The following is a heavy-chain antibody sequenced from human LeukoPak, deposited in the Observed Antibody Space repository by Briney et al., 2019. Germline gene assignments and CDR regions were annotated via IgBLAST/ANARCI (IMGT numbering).Heavy chain of an antibody. V-gene: IGHV3-21*01. CDR3: ARDSVRYPGIAVAEDRDY. CDR2: ISSSSSYI. J-gene: IGHJ4*02. CDR1: GFPFSSYS. D-gene: IGHD6-19*01. Sequence: GGSLRLLCAASGFPFSSYSMNWVRQAPGKGLEWVSSISSSSSYIYYADSVKGRFTISRDNAKNSLYLQMNSLRAEDTAVYYCARDSVRYPGIAVAEDRDYWGQGTLVTVSS.